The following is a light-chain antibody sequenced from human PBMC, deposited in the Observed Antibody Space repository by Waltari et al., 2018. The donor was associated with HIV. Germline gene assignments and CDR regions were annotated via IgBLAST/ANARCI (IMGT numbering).Light chain of an antibody. CDR1: SSNIGSNY. CDR3: ATWDDSLSVVV. Sequence: QSVLTQPPSASGTPGQRVTISCSGSSSNIGSNYVYWYQQLPGTAPKLLIYRNKQRPSGVPDRFSGSKSGTSASLAISVLRSEDEADYYCATWDDSLSVVVFGGGTKLTVL. CDR2: RNK. V-gene: IGLV1-47*01. J-gene: IGLJ2*01.